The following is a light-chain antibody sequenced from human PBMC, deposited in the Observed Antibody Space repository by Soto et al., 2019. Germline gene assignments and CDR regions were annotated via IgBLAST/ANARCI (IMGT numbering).Light chain of an antibody. V-gene: IGKV3-15*01. CDR3: QQRSNWPPVIT. CDR2: GAS. Sequence: EIVMTQSPATLSVSPGERSTLSFSVSQSVSSNLAWYQQKPGQAPRLLIYGASTRATGIPARFSGSGSGTDFTLTISSLEPEDFAVYYCQQRSNWPPVITFGQGTRLEI. CDR1: QSVSSN. J-gene: IGKJ5*01.